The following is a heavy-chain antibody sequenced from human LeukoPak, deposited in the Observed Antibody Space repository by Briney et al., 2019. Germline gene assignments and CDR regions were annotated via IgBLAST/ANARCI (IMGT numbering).Heavy chain of an antibody. D-gene: IGHD2-2*01. Sequence: GGSLRLSCAASGFTFSSYSMNWVRQAPGKGLEWVSSISSSSSYIYYADSVKGRFTISRDNTKNSLYLQMNSLRAEDTALYYCAVGKDSLGYCSSTSCSQAYWGQGTLVTVSS. V-gene: IGHV3-21*01. CDR3: AVGKDSLGYCSSTSCSQAY. CDR1: GFTFSSYS. CDR2: ISSSSSYI. J-gene: IGHJ4*02.